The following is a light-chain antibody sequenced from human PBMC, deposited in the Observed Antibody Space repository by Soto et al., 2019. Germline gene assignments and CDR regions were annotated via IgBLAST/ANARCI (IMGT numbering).Light chain of an antibody. V-gene: IGLV2-14*03. CDR3: CSYTSSSTVV. J-gene: IGLJ2*01. Sequence: QSALTQPASMSGSPGQSITISCTGTSSDIGGYNYVSWYQQHPGKAPKLMIYDVSNWPSGVSNRFSGSKSGNTASLTISGLQAEDEADYYCCSYTSSSTVVFGGGTKVTVL. CDR1: SSDIGGYNY. CDR2: DVS.